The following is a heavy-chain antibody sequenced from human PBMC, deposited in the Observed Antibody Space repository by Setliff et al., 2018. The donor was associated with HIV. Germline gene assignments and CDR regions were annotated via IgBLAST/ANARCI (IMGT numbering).Heavy chain of an antibody. CDR3: ARQGTFYYGSGSLGY. Sequence: SETLSLTCTVSGGSISSGSYYWSWIRQPAGKGLEWIGHIYTGGGPNYNPSLMSRVTISIDTSKDQLSLKLASVTAADTAVYYCARQGTFYYGSGSLGYWGQGTLVTVPQ. D-gene: IGHD3-10*01. CDR2: IYTGGGP. CDR1: GGSISSGSYY. V-gene: IGHV4-61*09. J-gene: IGHJ4*02.